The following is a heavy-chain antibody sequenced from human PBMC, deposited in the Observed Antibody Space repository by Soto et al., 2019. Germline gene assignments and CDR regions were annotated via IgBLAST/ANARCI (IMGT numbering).Heavy chain of an antibody. Sequence: GGSLRLSCAASGFTFGDYAMTWFRQAPGKGLEWVGFIRSRANGGTTEYAASVKGRFTMSRDDSKSIAYLQMNSLKYADTTVYYCTRRRNYNPDHWRQGTLVTVSS. D-gene: IGHD1-7*01. CDR2: IRSRANGGTT. CDR3: TRRRNYNPDH. J-gene: IGHJ4*02. V-gene: IGHV3-49*03. CDR1: GFTFGDYA.